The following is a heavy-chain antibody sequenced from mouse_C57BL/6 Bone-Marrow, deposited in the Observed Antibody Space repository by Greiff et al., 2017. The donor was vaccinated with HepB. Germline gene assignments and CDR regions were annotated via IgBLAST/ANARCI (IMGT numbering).Heavy chain of an antibody. Sequence: VQLQQSGPELVKPGASVKISCKASGYAFSRSWMNWVKQRPGKGLEWIGRIYPGDGDTNYNGKFKGKATLTADKSSSTAYMQLSSLTSEDSAVYFCARRSTFDYWGQGTTLTVSS. V-gene: IGHV1-82*01. CDR1: GYAFSRSW. J-gene: IGHJ2*01. CDR2: IYPGDGDT. CDR3: ARRSTFDY. D-gene: IGHD5-1*01.